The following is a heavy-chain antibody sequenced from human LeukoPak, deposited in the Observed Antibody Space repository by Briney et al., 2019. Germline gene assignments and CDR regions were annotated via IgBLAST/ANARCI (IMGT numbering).Heavy chain of an antibody. CDR1: GFTVSSNF. CDR2: IYTGGST. V-gene: IGHV3-53*01. Sequence: GGSLRLSCAASGFTVSSNFMNLVRQAPGKGLEWVSVIYTGGSTYYADSVKGRFTISRDNSKNTLYLQMNSLRAEDTAVYYCARSPAAGSAAAFDYWGQGTLVTASS. CDR3: ARSPAAGSAAAFDY. J-gene: IGHJ4*02. D-gene: IGHD6-13*01.